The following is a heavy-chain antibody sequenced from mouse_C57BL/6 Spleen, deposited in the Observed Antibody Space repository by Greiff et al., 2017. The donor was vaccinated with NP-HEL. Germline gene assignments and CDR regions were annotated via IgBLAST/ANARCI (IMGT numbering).Heavy chain of an antibody. V-gene: IGHV1-82*01. CDR3: ARAYDYDGDAMDY. CDR1: GYAFSSSW. Sequence: LQESGPELVKPGASVKISCKASGYAFSSSWMNWVKQRPGKGLEWIGRIYPGDGDTNYNGKFKGKATLTADKSSSTAYMQLSSLTSEDSAVYFCARAYDYDGDAMDYWGQGTSVTVSS. CDR2: IYPGDGDT. J-gene: IGHJ4*01. D-gene: IGHD2-4*01.